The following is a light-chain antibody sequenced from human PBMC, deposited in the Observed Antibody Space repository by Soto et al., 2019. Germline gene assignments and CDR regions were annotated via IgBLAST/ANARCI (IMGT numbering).Light chain of an antibody. Sequence: EIVLTQSPATLSLSPGERATLSCRASQSVSSNYLAWYQQKPGQAPRLLIYGASVRATGIPDRFSGSGSGTDFTLTISRLETEDFAVFYCQQYGTSEIIFGQGTRLEIK. J-gene: IGKJ5*01. CDR1: QSVSSNY. CDR3: QQYGTSEII. CDR2: GAS. V-gene: IGKV3-20*01.